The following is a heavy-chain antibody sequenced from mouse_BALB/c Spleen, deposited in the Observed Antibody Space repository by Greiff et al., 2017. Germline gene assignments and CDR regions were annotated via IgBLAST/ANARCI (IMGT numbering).Heavy chain of an antibody. D-gene: IGHD2-2*01. CDR2: ISSGGST. Sequence: DVKLVESGGGLVKPGGSLKLSCAASGFTFSSYAMSWVRQTPEKRLEWVASISSGGSTYYPDSVKGRFTISRDNARNILYLQMSSLRSEDTAMYYCARDGYPWYFDVWGAGTTVTVSS. CDR1: GFTFSSYA. V-gene: IGHV5-6-5*01. CDR3: ARDGYPWYFDV. J-gene: IGHJ1*01.